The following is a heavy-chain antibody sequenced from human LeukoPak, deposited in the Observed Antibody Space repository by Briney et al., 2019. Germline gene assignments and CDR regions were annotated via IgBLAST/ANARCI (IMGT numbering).Heavy chain of an antibody. V-gene: IGHV3-9*03. D-gene: IGHD3-3*01. CDR2: ISWNSGSI. CDR3: AKGLARSFGVVIPYYFDY. Sequence: SLSLSCAASGFTFDDYAMHWVRQAPGKGLEWVSGISWNSGSIGYADSVKGRFTISRDNAKNSLYLQMNSLRAEDMALYYCAKGLARSFGVVIPYYFDYWGQGTLVTVSS. J-gene: IGHJ4*02. CDR1: GFTFDDYA.